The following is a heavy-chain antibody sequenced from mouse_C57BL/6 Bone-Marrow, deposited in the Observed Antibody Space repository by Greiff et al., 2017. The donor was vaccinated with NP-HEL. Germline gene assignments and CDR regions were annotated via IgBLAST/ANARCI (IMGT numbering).Heavy chain of an antibody. D-gene: IGHD2-1*01. CDR2: IDPETGGT. CDR3: TRCHYGNYVGYRYFDV. CDR1: GYTFTDYE. V-gene: IGHV1-15*01. Sequence: QVQLQQSGAELVRPGASVTLSCKASGYTFTDYEMHWVKQTPVHGLEWIGAIDPETGGTAYNQKFKGKAILTADKSSSTAYMELRSLTSEDSAVYYCTRCHYGNYVGYRYFDVWGTGTTVTVSS. J-gene: IGHJ1*03.